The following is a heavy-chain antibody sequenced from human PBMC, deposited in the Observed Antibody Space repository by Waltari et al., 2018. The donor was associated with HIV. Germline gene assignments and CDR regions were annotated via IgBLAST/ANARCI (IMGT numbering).Heavy chain of an antibody. CDR1: GYTFTGHF. CDR2: VNPATGYT. V-gene: IGHV1-2*02. D-gene: IGHD3-16*01. Sequence: QVQLEQSASEVKRPGASVNVPCKASGYTFTGHFIHWVRQAPGQGPEWVGWVNPATGYTDSAQKFEDRVTMTTDTPLTTAYLELAGLQSNDTAVYYCARGDRSLAYLLDVFHFWGQGTLVTVSS. J-gene: IGHJ3*01. CDR3: ARGDRSLAYLLDVFHF.